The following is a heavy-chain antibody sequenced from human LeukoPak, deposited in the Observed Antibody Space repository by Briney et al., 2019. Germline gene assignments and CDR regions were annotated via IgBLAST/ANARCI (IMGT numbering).Heavy chain of an antibody. D-gene: IGHD3-22*01. V-gene: IGHV3-30*04. CDR2: ISYDGSNK. J-gene: IGHJ4*02. Sequence: GGSLRPSCAASGFTFSSYAMHWVRQAPGKGLEWVAVISYDGSNKYYADSVKGRFTISRDNSKNTLYLQMNSLRAEDTAVYYCARDQLSEYYYDSSGYQDYWGQGALVTVSS. CDR1: GFTFSSYA. CDR3: ARDQLSEYYYDSSGYQDY.